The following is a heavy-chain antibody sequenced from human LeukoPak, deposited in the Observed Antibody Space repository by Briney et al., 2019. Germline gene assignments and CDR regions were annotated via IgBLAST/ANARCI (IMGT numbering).Heavy chain of an antibody. J-gene: IGHJ4*02. CDR3: ARYEGHYYGSGSYTFDY. V-gene: IGHV4-34*01. CDR2: INHSGST. D-gene: IGHD3-10*01. CDR1: GGSLSGYY. Sequence: SETLSLTCAVYGGSLSGYYWSWIRQPPGKGLEWIGEINHSGSTNYNPSLKSRVTISVDTSKNQFSLKLSSVTAADTAVYYCARYEGHYYGSGSYTFDYWGQGTLVTVSS.